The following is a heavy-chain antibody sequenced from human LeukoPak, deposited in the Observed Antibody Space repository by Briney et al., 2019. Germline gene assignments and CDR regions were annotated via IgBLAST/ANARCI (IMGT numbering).Heavy chain of an antibody. CDR2: INHSGST. D-gene: IGHD4-17*01. Sequence: SETLSLTCAVYGGSFSGYYWSWIRQPPGKGLEWIGEINHSGSTNYNPSLKSRVTIPVDTSKNQFSLKLSSVTAADTAVYYCAGDYGDSDYYGMDVWGQGTTVTVSS. CDR1: GGSFSGYY. CDR3: AGDYGDSDYYGMDV. J-gene: IGHJ6*02. V-gene: IGHV4-34*01.